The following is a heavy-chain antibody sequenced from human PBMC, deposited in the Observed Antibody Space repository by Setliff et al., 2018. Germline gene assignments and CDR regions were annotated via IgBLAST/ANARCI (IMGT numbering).Heavy chain of an antibody. CDR3: ARTDDYYNFYAY. CDR2: IKQDGSEK. J-gene: IGHJ4*02. Sequence: GESLKISCAASGFTFSSYWMSWVRQAPGKGLEWVANIKQDGSEKYYVDSVKGRFTISRDNAKNSLYLQMNSLRAEDTAVYYCARTDDYYNFYAYWGQGTLVTVSS. D-gene: IGHD3-3*01. CDR1: GFTFSSYW. V-gene: IGHV3-7*01.